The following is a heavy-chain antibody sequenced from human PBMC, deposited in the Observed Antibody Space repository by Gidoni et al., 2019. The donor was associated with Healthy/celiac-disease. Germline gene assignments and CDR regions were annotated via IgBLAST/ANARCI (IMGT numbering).Heavy chain of an antibody. CDR2: IYHSGST. Sequence: QVQLQESGPGLVKPPGTLPLTCAVSGGSISTRNWWSWVRQPPGKGLEWIGEIYHSGSTNYNPSLKSRVTISVDKSKSQFSLKLGSVTAADTAVYYCARLLPTGIAAAGTGWFDPWGQGTLVTVSS. CDR3: ARLLPTGIAAAGTGWFDP. V-gene: IGHV4-4*03. CDR1: GGSISTRNW. D-gene: IGHD6-13*01. J-gene: IGHJ5*02.